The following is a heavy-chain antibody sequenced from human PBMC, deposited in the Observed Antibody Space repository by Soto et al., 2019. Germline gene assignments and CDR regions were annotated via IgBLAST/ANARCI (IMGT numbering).Heavy chain of an antibody. J-gene: IGHJ4*02. CDR3: AIDHGSGWYSPHDDY. V-gene: IGHV1-69*12. D-gene: IGHD6-19*01. CDR2: IIPSFGTA. Sequence: QVQLVQSGAEVKKPGSSVKVSCKASGGTFSNYAINWVRQAPGQGLEWMGGIIPSFGTADYAQKFQVRVTITAVASTSTAYMELSGLRSEDTAMYYCAIDHGSGWYSPHDDYWGQGTLVTVSS. CDR1: GGTFSNYA.